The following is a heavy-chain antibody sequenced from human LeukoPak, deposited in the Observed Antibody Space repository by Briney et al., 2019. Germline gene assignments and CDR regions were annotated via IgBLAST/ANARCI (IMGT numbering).Heavy chain of an antibody. V-gene: IGHV4-38-2*02. CDR3: ARQGLTRILMVYAGSYFDY. CDR1: GYSISSGYY. Sequence: PSETLSLTCTVSGYSISSGYYWGWIRQPPGKGLEWIGEINHSGSTNYNPSLKSRVTISVDTSKNQFSLKLSSVTAADTAVYYCARQGLTRILMVYAGSYFDYWGQGTLVTVSS. J-gene: IGHJ4*02. CDR2: INHSGST. D-gene: IGHD2-8*01.